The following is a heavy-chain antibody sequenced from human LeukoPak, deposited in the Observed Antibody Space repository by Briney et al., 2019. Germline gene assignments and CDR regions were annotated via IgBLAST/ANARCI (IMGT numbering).Heavy chain of an antibody. CDR2: IYYSGST. CDR3: ARGTYSSRSWFDP. CDR1: GGSISSYY. J-gene: IGHJ5*02. V-gene: IGHV4-59*01. Sequence: SETLSLTCTVSGGSISSYYWSWIRQPPGKGLEWIGHIYYSGSTNYNPSLKSRVTISVDTSKNQFSLRLSSVTAADTAVYYCARGTYSSRSWFDPWGLGTLVTVSS. D-gene: IGHD6-13*01.